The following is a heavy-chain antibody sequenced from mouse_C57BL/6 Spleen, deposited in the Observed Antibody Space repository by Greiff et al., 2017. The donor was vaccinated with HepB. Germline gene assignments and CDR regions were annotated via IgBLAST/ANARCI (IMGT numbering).Heavy chain of an antibody. J-gene: IGHJ1*03. Sequence: VQLQQPGAELVRPGTSVKLSCKASGYTFTSYWMHWVKQRPGQGLEWIGVIDPSDSYTNYNQKFKGKATLTVDTASSTAYMQLSSLTSEDSAVYYCARKLTGSWRYFDVWGTGTTVTVSS. CDR1: GYTFTSYW. V-gene: IGHV1-59*01. D-gene: IGHD4-1*01. CDR2: IDPSDSYT. CDR3: ARKLTGSWRYFDV.